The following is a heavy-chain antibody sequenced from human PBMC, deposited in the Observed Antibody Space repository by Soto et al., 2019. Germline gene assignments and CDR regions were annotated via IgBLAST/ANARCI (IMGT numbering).Heavy chain of an antibody. CDR3: ARHSRYYDILTGYYTADAFDI. CDR2: IDPSDSYT. CDR1: GYSFTSYW. Sequence: PGESLKISCKGSGYSFTSYWISWVRQMPGKGLEWMGRIDPSDSYTNYSPSFQGHVTISADKSTSTAYLQWSSLKASDTAMYYCARHSRYYDILTGYYTADAFDIWGKGTMVTVSS. V-gene: IGHV5-10-1*01. J-gene: IGHJ3*02. D-gene: IGHD3-9*01.